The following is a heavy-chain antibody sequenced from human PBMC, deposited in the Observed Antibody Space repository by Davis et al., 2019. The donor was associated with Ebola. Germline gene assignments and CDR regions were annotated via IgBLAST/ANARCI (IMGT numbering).Heavy chain of an antibody. J-gene: IGHJ4*02. CDR1: GFTFSGSA. D-gene: IGHD4-23*01. CDR3: ARDQELGVTPPVNY. V-gene: IGHV3-23*01. CDR2: ISGSGGST. Sequence: PGGSLRLSCAASGFTFSGSAMHWVRQASGKGLEWVSAISGSGGSTYYADSVKGRFTISRDNSKNTLYLQMNSLRAEDTAVYYCARDQELGVTPPVNYWGQGTLVTVSS.